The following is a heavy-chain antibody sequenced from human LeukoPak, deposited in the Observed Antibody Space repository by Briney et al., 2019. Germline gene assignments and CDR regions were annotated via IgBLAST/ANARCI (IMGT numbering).Heavy chain of an antibody. CDR1: GGSISSDYFY. Sequence: SETLSLTCTVSGGSISSDYFYWSWIRQHPGKGLEWIGYIYYSGCTYYNPSLKSRVTISVDTSKNQFSLKLSSVTAADTAVYYCARIPLGPDGYNPRWGQGALVTVSS. CDR3: ARIPLGPDGYNPR. V-gene: IGHV4-31*03. D-gene: IGHD5-24*01. J-gene: IGHJ4*02. CDR2: IYYSGCT.